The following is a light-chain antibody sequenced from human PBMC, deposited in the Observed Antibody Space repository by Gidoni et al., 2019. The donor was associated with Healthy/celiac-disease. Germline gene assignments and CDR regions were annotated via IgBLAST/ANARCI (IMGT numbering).Light chain of an antibody. J-gene: IGLJ2*01. V-gene: IGLV2-14*01. Sequence: QSALPQPASVSVSPGQSITLSCPGTSSDVGGYTYVSWYQQHTGKAPKLMIYDVSNRPSGVYNRFSGSKSGNTASLTISGLQAEDEADYYCSSYTSSSPVVFGGGTKLTVL. CDR3: SSYTSSSPVV. CDR2: DVS. CDR1: SSDVGGYTY.